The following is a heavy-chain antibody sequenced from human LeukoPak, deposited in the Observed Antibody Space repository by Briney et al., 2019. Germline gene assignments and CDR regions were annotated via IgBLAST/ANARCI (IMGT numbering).Heavy chain of an antibody. CDR2: INQDGSEK. D-gene: IGHD6-6*01. Sequence: GGSLRLSCAASGFTFSNYWMTWVRQAPGKGLEGVANINQDGSEKYYVDSVKGRFTISRDNGKNSLYLQMNSLRAEDTAIYYCARGTDSSPGIDYWGQGTLVTVSS. V-gene: IGHV3-7*01. CDR3: ARGTDSSPGIDY. CDR1: GFTFSNYW. J-gene: IGHJ4*02.